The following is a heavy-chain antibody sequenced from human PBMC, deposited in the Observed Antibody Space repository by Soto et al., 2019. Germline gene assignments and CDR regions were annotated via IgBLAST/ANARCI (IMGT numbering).Heavy chain of an antibody. Sequence: EVQLLESGGDLVQPGGSLRLSCVASGITFGSRAMSWVRQAPGEGLEWVSTISGSGGSTYYADSVKGRFTISRDNSKNTLYLQMNSLRAEDTAVYYCAKVGDFWSGPSGWGQGTLVTVSS. CDR1: GITFGSRA. J-gene: IGHJ4*02. CDR3: AKVGDFWSGPSG. D-gene: IGHD3-3*01. V-gene: IGHV3-23*01. CDR2: ISGSGGST.